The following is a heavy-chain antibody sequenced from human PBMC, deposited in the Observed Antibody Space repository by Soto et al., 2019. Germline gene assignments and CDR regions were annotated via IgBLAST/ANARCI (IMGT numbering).Heavy chain of an antibody. CDR2: INHSGTT. D-gene: IGHD6-6*01. Sequence: SETLSLTCTIYGGSFSGYYWTWIRQPPGKGLEWIGEINHSGTTNYSPSLKRRVSISVDTSKDKFSLNLSSVTAADTAVYYCASGRTRTARPSLRYYYYGLDVWGQGTTVTVSS. CDR3: ASGRTRTARPSLRYYYYGLDV. V-gene: IGHV4-34*01. J-gene: IGHJ6*02. CDR1: GGSFSGYY.